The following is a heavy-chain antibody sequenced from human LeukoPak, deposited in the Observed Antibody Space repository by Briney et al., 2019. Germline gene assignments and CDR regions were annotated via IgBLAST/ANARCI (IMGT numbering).Heavy chain of an antibody. CDR1: GFTFNAYS. V-gene: IGHV3-48*04. Sequence: PGGSLRLSCAASGFTFNAYSMNWVRQAPGKGLEWISHINSGTSNIYYADSVKGRFTISRDNAKNSLFLQMNSLRADDTAVYYCARDQNGAGFDSWGQGTLVTVSS. J-gene: IGHJ4*02. D-gene: IGHD4-17*01. CDR2: INSGTSNI. CDR3: ARDQNGAGFDS.